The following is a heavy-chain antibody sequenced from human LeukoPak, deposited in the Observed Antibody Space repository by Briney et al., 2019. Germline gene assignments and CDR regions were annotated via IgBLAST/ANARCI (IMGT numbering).Heavy chain of an antibody. CDR3: ARVDGPYDAFDI. D-gene: IGHD2-2*03. CDR1: GFTFSSYW. CDR2: INTDGSST. J-gene: IGHJ3*02. V-gene: IGHV3-74*01. Sequence: GGSLRLSCAASGFTFSSYWMHWVRQAPGKGLVWVSRINTDGSSTSYADSVKGRFTISRDNAKNMLYLQMNSLRAEDTAVYYCARVDGPYDAFDIWGQGTMVTVFS.